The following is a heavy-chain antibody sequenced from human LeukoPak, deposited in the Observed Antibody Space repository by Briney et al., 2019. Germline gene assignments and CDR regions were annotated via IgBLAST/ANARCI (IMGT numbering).Heavy chain of an antibody. D-gene: IGHD3-9*01. CDR3: AREGGHYDILTGYSTYFDY. J-gene: IGHJ4*02. Sequence: GGFLSLSCAASGFTFSSYWMSWVRQAPGKGLEWVANIKQDGSEKYYVDSVKGRFTISRDNAKNSLYLQMNSLRAEDTAVYYCAREGGHYDILTGYSTYFDYWGQGTLVTVSS. V-gene: IGHV3-7*01. CDR2: IKQDGSEK. CDR1: GFTFSSYW.